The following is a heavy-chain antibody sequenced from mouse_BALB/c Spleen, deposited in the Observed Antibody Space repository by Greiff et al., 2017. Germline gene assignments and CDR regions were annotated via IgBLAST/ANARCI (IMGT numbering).Heavy chain of an antibody. Sequence: EVKLQESGAELVKPGASVKLSCTASGFNIKDTYMHWVKQRPEQGLEWIGRIDPANGNTKYDPKFQGMATITADTSSNTAYLQLSSLTSEDTAVYYCARRGDGYYFYAMDYWGQGTSVTVSS. J-gene: IGHJ4*01. V-gene: IGHV14-3*02. CDR1: GFNIKDTY. D-gene: IGHD2-3*01. CDR3: ARRGDGYYFYAMDY. CDR2: IDPANGNT.